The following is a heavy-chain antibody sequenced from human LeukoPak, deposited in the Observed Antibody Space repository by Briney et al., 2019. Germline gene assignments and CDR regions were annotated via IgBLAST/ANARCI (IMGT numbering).Heavy chain of an antibody. CDR3: ARELSGSYYEFDY. CDR1: VYTYSDYY. CDR2: ISSSGSTI. J-gene: IGHJ4*02. Sequence: GGSLTLSCAVCVYTYSDYYMSWIRQAPGKGLEWVSYISSSGSTIYYADPVKGRFPISRDNAKNSLYLQMNSPRAEDTAVYYCARELSGSYYEFDYWGQGTLVTVSS. V-gene: IGHV3-11*04. D-gene: IGHD1-26*01.